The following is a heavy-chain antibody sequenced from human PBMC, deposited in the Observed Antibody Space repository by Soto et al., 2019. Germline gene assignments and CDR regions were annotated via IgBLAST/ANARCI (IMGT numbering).Heavy chain of an antibody. CDR2: IWYDGSNK. CDR3: ARDDRHSSGWYRGDY. V-gene: IGHV3-33*01. J-gene: IGHJ4*02. CDR1: GFTFSSYG. D-gene: IGHD6-19*01. Sequence: QVQLVESGGGVVQPGRSLRLSCAASGFTFSSYGMHWVRQAPGKGLEWVAVIWYDGSNKYYADSVKGRFTISRDNSKNTLFLQMNSLSAEATAVYYCARDDRHSSGWYRGDYWGQGTLVTVSS.